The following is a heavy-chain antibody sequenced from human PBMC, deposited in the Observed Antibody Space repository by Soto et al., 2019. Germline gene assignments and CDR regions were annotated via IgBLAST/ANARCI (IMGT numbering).Heavy chain of an antibody. Sequence: GASVKVSCKASGYTFTGYYMHWVRQAPGQGLEWMGWINPNSGGTNYAQKFQGWVTMTRDTSISTAYMELSRLRSDDTAVYYCARGHYSNPLYYYYYGMDVWGQGTTVTVSS. D-gene: IGHD4-4*01. CDR2: INPNSGGT. CDR1: GYTFTGYY. CDR3: ARGHYSNPLYYYYYGMDV. J-gene: IGHJ6*02. V-gene: IGHV1-2*04.